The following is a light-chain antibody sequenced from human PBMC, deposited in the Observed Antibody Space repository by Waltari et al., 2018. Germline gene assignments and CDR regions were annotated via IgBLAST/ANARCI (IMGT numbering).Light chain of an antibody. V-gene: IGLV1-40*01. Sequence: QSVLTQPPSVSGAPGQRVTISCSGSSSNIGAGYDVNWYQQLPGKAPKLLIYGNSNLPSGVPDRISGYKSGTSASLAITGLQAEDEADYYCQSYDSTLGGSVFGGGTKLTVL. J-gene: IGLJ2*01. CDR3: QSYDSTLGGSV. CDR1: SSNIGAGYD. CDR2: GNS.